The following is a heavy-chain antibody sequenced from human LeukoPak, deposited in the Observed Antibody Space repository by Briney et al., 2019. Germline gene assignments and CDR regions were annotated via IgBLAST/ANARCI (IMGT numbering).Heavy chain of an antibody. CDR2: MNPNSGNT. D-gene: IGHD6-19*01. J-gene: IGHJ4*01. CDR1: GYTYTSYD. V-gene: IGHV1-8*01. Sequence: ASVKVSCKASGYTYTSYDINWVRQAPGQGLEWMGWMNPNSGNTGYAQRFQGRITMTRNTSINTAYQELSSLTSDDTAIYYCSRASVYSSGWYSNYWGQGARVTVSS. CDR3: SRASVYSSGWYSNY.